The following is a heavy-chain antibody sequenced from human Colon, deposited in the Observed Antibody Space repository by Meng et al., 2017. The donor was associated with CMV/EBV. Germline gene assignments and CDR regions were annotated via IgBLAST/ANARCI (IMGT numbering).Heavy chain of an antibody. CDR2: ISSSSYI. V-gene: IGHV3-21*01. CDR1: GFTFSSYS. D-gene: IGHD6-13*01. J-gene: IGHJ6*02. CDR3: ARDRRFASSWYPKYGMDV. Sequence: GESLKISCAASGFTFSSYSMNWVRQAPGKGLEWVSSISSSSYIYYADSVKGRFTISRDNAKNSLYLQINSLRVEDTAVFYCARDRRFASSWYPKYGMDVWGQGTTVTVSS.